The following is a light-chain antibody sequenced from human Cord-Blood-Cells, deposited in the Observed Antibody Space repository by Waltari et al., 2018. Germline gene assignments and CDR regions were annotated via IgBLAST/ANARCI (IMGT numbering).Light chain of an antibody. CDR2: DVS. CDR1: SSDVGGYNS. J-gene: IGLJ1*01. Sequence: QSALTQPASVSGSPGQSITISCTGPSSDVGGYNSVSWYQQHPGKAPKLMIYDVSNRPAGVSNRFSGSKSGNTASLTISGLQAEAEADYYFSSYTSSSTLAFGTGTKVTVL. CDR3: SSYTSSSTLA. V-gene: IGLV2-14*01.